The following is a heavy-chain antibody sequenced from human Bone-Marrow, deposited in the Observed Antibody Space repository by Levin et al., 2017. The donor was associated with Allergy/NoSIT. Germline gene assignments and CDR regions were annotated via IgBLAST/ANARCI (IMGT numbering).Heavy chain of an antibody. CDR3: ARGGLQWVLLSFTAPNWRDP. CDR1: GASITGNNC. D-gene: IGHD1-26*01. J-gene: IGHJ5*02. CDR2: IFHDGSS. Sequence: SETLSLTCSVSGASITGNNCWTWVRQAPGRGLEWIGEIFHDGSSDYNPSLKSRVTISADTSKNEISLRLTSVTAADTAVYYCARGGLQWVLLSFTAPNWRDPWGYGILVTVSS. V-gene: IGHV4-4*02.